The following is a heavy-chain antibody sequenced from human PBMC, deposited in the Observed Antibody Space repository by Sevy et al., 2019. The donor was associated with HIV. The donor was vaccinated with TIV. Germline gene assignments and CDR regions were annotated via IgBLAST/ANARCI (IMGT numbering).Heavy chain of an antibody. Sequence: ASVKVSCKASGYTFTSYGISWVRQAPGQGLEWMGWISAYNGNTNYAQKLQGRVTMTTDTSTFTAYMELRSLRSDDTAVYYCAKDGSAVKWFGEEGDGFDVWGQGTMVTVSS. CDR1: GYTFTSYG. V-gene: IGHV1-18*04. CDR3: AKDGSAVKWFGEEGDGFDV. CDR2: ISAYNGNT. D-gene: IGHD3-10*01. J-gene: IGHJ3*01.